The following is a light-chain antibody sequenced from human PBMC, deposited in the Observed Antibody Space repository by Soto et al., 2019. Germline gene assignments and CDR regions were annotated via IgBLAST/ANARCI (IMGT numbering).Light chain of an antibody. CDR3: QQYNNWPPIT. J-gene: IGKJ5*01. CDR1: QSVSRN. Sequence: EIVLTQSPSTLSLSAGERATLSCRASQSVSRNLAWYQQKRGQAPRLLIYGASTRATGIPARFSGSGSGTEFTLTISSLQSDDFAAYYCQQYNNWPPITFGQGTRLEIK. CDR2: GAS. V-gene: IGKV3-15*01.